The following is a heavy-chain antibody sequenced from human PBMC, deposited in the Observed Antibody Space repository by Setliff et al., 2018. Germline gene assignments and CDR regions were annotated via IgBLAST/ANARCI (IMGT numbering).Heavy chain of an antibody. CDR2: IYHSGSS. V-gene: IGHV4-34*01. CDR3: ARGRMRGSCSGPSCTYDPFDI. CDR1: GVSFSDYY. J-gene: IGHJ3*02. Sequence: PSETLSLTCTVYGVSFSDYYWGWVRQSPGKGLEWIGSIYHSGSSYYNSSLRSRVTISVDTSKNQFSLILRSVTAADTAVYYCARGRMRGSCSGPSCTYDPFDIWGQGTPVTVSS. D-gene: IGHD2-2*01.